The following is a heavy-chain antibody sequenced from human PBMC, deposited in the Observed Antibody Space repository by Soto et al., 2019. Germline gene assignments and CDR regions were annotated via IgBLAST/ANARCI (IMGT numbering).Heavy chain of an antibody. CDR2: ISYDGSNK. J-gene: IGHJ6*02. D-gene: IGHD7-27*01. CDR3: AKDLLGPGRAYGMDV. CDR1: GFTFSSYG. Sequence: QLQLVESGGGVVQPGRSLRLSCAASGFTFSSYGMHWVRQAPGKGLEGVAVISYDGSNKYYADSVKGRFTISRDNSKNTLYLQMNSLRAEDTAVYYCAKDLLGPGRAYGMDVWGQGTTVTVSS. V-gene: IGHV3-30*18.